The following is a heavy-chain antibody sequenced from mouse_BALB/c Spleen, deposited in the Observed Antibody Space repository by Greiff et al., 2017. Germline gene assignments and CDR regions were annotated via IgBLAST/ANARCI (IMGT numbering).Heavy chain of an antibody. V-gene: IGHV1-87*01. CDR1: GYTFTSYW. CDR3: ARGEKSPAAGYFDV. CDR2: IYPGDGDT. J-gene: IGHJ1*01. Sequence: QVQLQQSGAELARPGASVKLSCKASGYTFTSYWMQWVKQRPGQGLEWIGAIYPGDGDTRYTQKFKGKATLTADKSSSTAYMQLSSLASEYSAVYYCARGEKSPAAGYFDVWGAGTTVTVSS.